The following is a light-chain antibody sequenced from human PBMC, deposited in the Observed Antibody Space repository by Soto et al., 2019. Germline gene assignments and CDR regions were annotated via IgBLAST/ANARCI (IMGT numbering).Light chain of an antibody. CDR1: QSVHSD. Sequence: EIVMTQSPATLSVSPGEGATLSCRASQSVHSDLAWYQQKPGQAPRLLIYDASTRATGIPARLSGSGSGTEFTLTISSLQSEDFAVYSCQQYTNWPPLTFRGGTKVEI. J-gene: IGKJ4*01. V-gene: IGKV3-15*01. CDR2: DAS. CDR3: QQYTNWPPLT.